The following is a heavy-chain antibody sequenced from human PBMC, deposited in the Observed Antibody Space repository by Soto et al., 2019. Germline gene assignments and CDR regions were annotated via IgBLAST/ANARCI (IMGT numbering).Heavy chain of an antibody. CDR3: ARGIAAAGTIYYYYYRDG. Sequence: ASVKVSCKASGYTFTSYDINWVRQATGQGLEWMGWMNPNSGNTGYAQKFQGRVTMTRNTSISTAYMELSSLRSEDTAVYYCARGIAAAGTIYYYYYRDGWGKGTTVTFSS. D-gene: IGHD6-13*01. CDR2: MNPNSGNT. V-gene: IGHV1-8*01. CDR1: GYTFTSYD. J-gene: IGHJ6*03.